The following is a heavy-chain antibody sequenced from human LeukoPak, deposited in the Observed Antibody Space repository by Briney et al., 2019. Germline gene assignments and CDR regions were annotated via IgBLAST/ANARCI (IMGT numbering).Heavy chain of an antibody. Sequence: SETLSLTCGVSGGSISSYYWSWIRQSPGKGLEWIGYISYSGSTNYNPSLKSRVTISVDTSKNQFSLNLSSVTAADTAVYFCARLSWPGRGSRFDPWGQGTLVTVSS. D-gene: IGHD3-10*01. V-gene: IGHV4-59*01. CDR3: ARLSWPGRGSRFDP. J-gene: IGHJ5*02. CDR2: ISYSGST. CDR1: GGSISSYY.